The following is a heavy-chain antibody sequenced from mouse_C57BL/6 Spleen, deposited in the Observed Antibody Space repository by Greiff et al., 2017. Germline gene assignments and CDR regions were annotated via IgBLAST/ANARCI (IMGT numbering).Heavy chain of an antibody. V-gene: IGHV1-72*01. Sequence: QVQLQQPGAELVKPGASVKLSCKASGYTFTSYWMHWVKQRPGRGLEWIGRIDPTSGGTTYNEKFKSKATLTVDKPSSTAYMQLSSLTSEDSAVYYCAREWATVLPFDYWGQGTTLTVSS. J-gene: IGHJ2*01. CDR2: IDPTSGGT. D-gene: IGHD1-1*01. CDR3: AREWATVLPFDY. CDR1: GYTFTSYW.